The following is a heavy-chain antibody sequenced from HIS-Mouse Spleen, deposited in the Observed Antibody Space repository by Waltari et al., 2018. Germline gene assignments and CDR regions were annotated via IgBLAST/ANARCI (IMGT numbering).Heavy chain of an antibody. CDR2: IYYSGSN. V-gene: IGHV4-39*07. J-gene: IGHJ2*01. Sequence: QLQLQESAPGLVKPSETLSLTCTVSGGSISSSSYYWGWIRQPPGKGLEWIGGIYYSGSNYYNPSLKSRVTISVDTSKNQFSLKLSSVTAADTAVYYCAREIPYSSSWYDWYFDLWGRGTLVTVSS. CDR3: AREIPYSSSWYDWYFDL. D-gene: IGHD6-13*01. CDR1: GGSISSSSYY.